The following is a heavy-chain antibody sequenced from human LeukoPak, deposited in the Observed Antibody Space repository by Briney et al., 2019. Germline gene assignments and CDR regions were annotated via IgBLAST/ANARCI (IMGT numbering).Heavy chain of an antibody. V-gene: IGHV1-2*06. CDR3: ARDWQDIVVVPAAIPDWFDP. CDR2: INPNNGAT. CDR1: EYIFTGYY. D-gene: IGHD2-2*01. J-gene: IGHJ5*02. Sequence: ASVTVSCKASEYIFTGYYMHWVRQAPGQGLEWMGRINPNNGATNYAQKFQGRVTITGDTSISTAYMELSSLRSDDTAVYYCARDWQDIVVVPAAIPDWFDPWGQGTLVTVSS.